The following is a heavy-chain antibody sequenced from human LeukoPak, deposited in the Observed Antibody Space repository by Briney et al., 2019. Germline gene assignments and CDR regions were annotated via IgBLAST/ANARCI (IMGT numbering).Heavy chain of an antibody. CDR3: ARGATTGNAFDI. J-gene: IGHJ3*02. Sequence: PSETLSLTCTVSGGSISSGGYYWSWIRQPPGKGLEWIGYIYHSGSTYYNPSLKSRVTISVDRSKNQFSLKLSSVTAADTAVYYCARGATTGNAFDIWGQGTMVTVSS. CDR1: GGSISSGGYY. CDR2: IYHSGST. V-gene: IGHV4-30-2*01. D-gene: IGHD4-17*01.